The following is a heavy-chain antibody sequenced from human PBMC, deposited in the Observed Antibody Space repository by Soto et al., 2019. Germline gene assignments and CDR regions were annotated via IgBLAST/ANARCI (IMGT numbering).Heavy chain of an antibody. CDR1: GYTFTSYD. V-gene: IGHV1-8*01. D-gene: IGHD6-19*01. CDR2: IDPKNGKT. J-gene: IGHJ3*02. Sequence: ASVKVSCKASGYTFTSYDINWVRQATGQGLEWMGWIDPKNGKTVYAQKFQGRVTMTEDTSTDTAYMELSSLRSEDTAVYYCATGVAVAGDNDAFDIWGQGTMVTVSS. CDR3: ATGVAVAGDNDAFDI.